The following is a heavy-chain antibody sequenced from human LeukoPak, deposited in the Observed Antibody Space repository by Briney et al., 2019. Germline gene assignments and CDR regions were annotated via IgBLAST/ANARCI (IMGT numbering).Heavy chain of an antibody. V-gene: IGHV4-4*07. CDR3: ARDPRGIVGANHNWFDP. D-gene: IGHD1-26*01. CDR2: IYASGST. CDR1: GGSISSYY. Sequence: SETLFLTCTVPGGSISSYYGSSIRQPAGKGLEWIGRIYASGSTNYNPSLKSRVTMSVDTSKSQFSLKLISVTAADTAVYYCARDPRGIVGANHNWFDPWGQGTLVTVSS. J-gene: IGHJ5*02.